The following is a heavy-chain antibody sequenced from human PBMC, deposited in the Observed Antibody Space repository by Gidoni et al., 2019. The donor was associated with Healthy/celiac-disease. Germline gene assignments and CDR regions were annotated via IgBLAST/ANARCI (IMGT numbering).Heavy chain of an antibody. CDR2: INHSGST. V-gene: IGHV4-34*01. CDR1: GGSFSGYY. D-gene: IGHD6-19*01. CDR3: ARGEVAVAGTVWFDP. Sequence: QVQLQQWGAGLLKPSETLSLSCAVYGGSFSGYYWSWIRQPPGKGLEWIGEINHSGSTNYIPSLKSRVTISVDTSKNQFSLKLSSVTAADTAVYYCARGEVAVAGTVWFDPWGQGTLVTVSS. J-gene: IGHJ5*02.